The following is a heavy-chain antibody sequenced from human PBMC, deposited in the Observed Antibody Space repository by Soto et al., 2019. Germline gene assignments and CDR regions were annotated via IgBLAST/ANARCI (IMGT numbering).Heavy chain of an antibody. J-gene: IGHJ4*02. V-gene: IGHV4-59*01. CDR3: ARASCISTSCYAWELGFDY. D-gene: IGHD2-2*01. CDR1: GGSISSYY. Sequence: ASETLSLTCTVSGGSISSYYWSWIRQPPGKGLEWIGYIYYSGRTNYNPSLKSRVTISVDTSKNQFSLKVSSVTAADTAVYYCARASCISTSCYAWELGFDYWGQGTLVTVSS. CDR2: IYYSGRT.